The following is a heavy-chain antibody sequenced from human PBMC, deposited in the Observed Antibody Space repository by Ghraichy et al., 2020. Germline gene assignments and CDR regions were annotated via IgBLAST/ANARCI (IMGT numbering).Heavy chain of an antibody. CDR3: ARNKTGSVSGWFDP. V-gene: IGHV4-39*01. J-gene: IGHJ5*02. D-gene: IGHD1-14*01. CDR1: GGSMSTSADY. Sequence: SETLSLTCTVSGGSMSTSADYWGRIRQPPGKRLEWIGSIYNSVSSHYNPSLRSRVTISVDPSKDQFSLRLTSVTASDTAAYYCARNKTGSVSGWFDPWGPGLLVTVSS. CDR2: IYNSVSS.